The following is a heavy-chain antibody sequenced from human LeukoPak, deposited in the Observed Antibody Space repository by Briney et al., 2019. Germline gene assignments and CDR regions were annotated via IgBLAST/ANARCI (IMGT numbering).Heavy chain of an antibody. CDR3: ARVAHHYGSGSYYYYYYGMDV. V-gene: IGHV4-59*01. Sequence: SETLSLTRTVSGGSISSYYWSWIRQPPGKGLEWIGYIYYSGSTNYNPSLKSRVTISVDTSKNQFSLKLSSVTAADTAVYYCARVAHHYGSGSYYYYYYGMDVWGQGTTVTVSS. D-gene: IGHD3-10*01. J-gene: IGHJ6*02. CDR2: IYYSGST. CDR1: GGSISSYY.